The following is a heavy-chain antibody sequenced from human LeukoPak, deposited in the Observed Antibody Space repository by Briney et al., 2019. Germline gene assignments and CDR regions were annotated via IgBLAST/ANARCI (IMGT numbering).Heavy chain of an antibody. D-gene: IGHD3-16*01. V-gene: IGHV1-18*01. J-gene: IGHJ4*02. CDR2: ISAYNGNI. CDR1: GYTFTSYG. CDR3: ARSSDVNYVPLTG. Sequence: ASVKVSYKASGYTFTSYGISWVRQAPGQGLEWMGWISAYNGNINYAQKFQGRVTMTTDTSTSTAYMELRSLRSDDTAVYHCARSSDVNYVPLTGWGQGTLVTVSS.